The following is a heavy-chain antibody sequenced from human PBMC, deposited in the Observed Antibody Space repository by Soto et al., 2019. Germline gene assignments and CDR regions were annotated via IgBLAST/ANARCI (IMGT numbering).Heavy chain of an antibody. CDR3: ARGGYCGGDCPPGYYYYGMDV. D-gene: IGHD2-21*02. J-gene: IGHJ6*02. CDR2: INHSGST. Sequence: SSETLSLTCAVYGGSFSGYYWSWIRQPPGKVLEWIGEINHSGSTNYNPSLKSRVTISVDTSKNQFSLKLSSVTAADTAVYYCARGGYCGGDCPPGYYYYGMDVWGQGTTVT. CDR1: GGSFSGYY. V-gene: IGHV4-34*01.